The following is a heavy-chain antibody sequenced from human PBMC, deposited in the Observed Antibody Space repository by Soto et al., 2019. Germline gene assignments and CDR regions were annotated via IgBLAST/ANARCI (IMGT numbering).Heavy chain of an antibody. V-gene: IGHV4-39*01. CDR1: GGSISSSSYY. CDR2: IYYSGST. CDR3: VPGYYDFWSGYYLFDY. D-gene: IGHD3-3*01. J-gene: IGHJ4*02. Sequence: PSETLSLTCTVSGGSISSSSYYWGWIRQPPGKGLEWIGSIYYSGSTYYNPSLKSRVTISVDTSKNQFSLKLSSVTAADTAVYYCVPGYYDFWSGYYLFDYWGQGTLVTVS.